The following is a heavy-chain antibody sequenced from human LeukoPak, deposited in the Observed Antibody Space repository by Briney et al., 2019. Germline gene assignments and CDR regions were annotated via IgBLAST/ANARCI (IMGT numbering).Heavy chain of an antibody. CDR1: GYSISSGYY. J-gene: IGHJ4*02. CDR3: ASFSHYYGSGSYHDY. Sequence: SETLSLTCTVSGYSISSGYYWGWIRQPPGKGLEWIGSIYYSGSTNYNPSLKSRVTISVDTSKNQFSLKLSSVTAADTAVYYCASFSHYYGSGSYHDYWGQGTLVTVSS. CDR2: IYYSGST. D-gene: IGHD3-10*01. V-gene: IGHV4-38-2*02.